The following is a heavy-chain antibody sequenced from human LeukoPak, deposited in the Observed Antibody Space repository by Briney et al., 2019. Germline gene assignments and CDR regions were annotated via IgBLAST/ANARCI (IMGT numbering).Heavy chain of an antibody. CDR1: GYTFTSYY. D-gene: IGHD6-13*01. Sequence: ASVKVSCKASGYTFTSYYMHWVRQAPGQGLEWMGIINPSGGSTSYAQKFQGRVTMTRDTSTGTVYMELSSLRSEDTAVYYCARVSSSWYLDYWGQGTLVTVSS. CDR2: INPSGGST. V-gene: IGHV1-46*01. CDR3: ARVSSSWYLDY. J-gene: IGHJ4*02.